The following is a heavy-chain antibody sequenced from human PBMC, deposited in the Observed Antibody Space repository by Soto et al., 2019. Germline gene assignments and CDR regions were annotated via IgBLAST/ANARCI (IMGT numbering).Heavy chain of an antibody. CDR1: GGSISREY. J-gene: IGHJ6*02. V-gene: IGHV4-59*01. CDR2: IFYTGST. CDR3: ASGLHGSEFYYPGVDV. Sequence: PSETLSLTCTLSGGSISREYWRWVRQPPGKWREWIGYIFYTGSTNYNPSPTSRATISADTSRTQFSLRLSFVTAADTAVYYCASGLHGSEFYYPGVDVWGQGTTVTVSS. D-gene: IGHD5-12*01.